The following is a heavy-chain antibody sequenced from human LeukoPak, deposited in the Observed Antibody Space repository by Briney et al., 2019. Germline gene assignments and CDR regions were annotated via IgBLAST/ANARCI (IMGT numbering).Heavy chain of an antibody. CDR1: GGSISSSSYY. J-gene: IGHJ4*02. D-gene: IGHD4-23*01. CDR2: IYYSGNT. Sequence: SETLSLTCTVSGGSISSSSYYWGWIRQPPGKGLEWIGSIYYSGNTYYNPSLKSRVTISIDTSKNQFSLRLSSVTAADTAVYYCANSANYGGNSGYFDYWGQGTLVTVSS. CDR3: ANSANYGGNSGYFDY. V-gene: IGHV4-39*01.